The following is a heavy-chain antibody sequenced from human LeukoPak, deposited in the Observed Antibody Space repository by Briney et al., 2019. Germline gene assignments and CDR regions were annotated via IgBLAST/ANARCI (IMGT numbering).Heavy chain of an antibody. V-gene: IGHV3-53*01. CDR3: AGGLWFGELSYAFDI. Sequence: GGSLRLPCAASGFTVSSNYMSWVRQAPGKGLEWVSVIYSGGSTYYADSVKGRFTISRDNSKNTLYLQMNSLRAEDTAVYYCAGGLWFGELSYAFDIWGQGTMVTVSS. CDR2: IYSGGST. J-gene: IGHJ3*02. D-gene: IGHD3-10*01. CDR1: GFTVSSNY.